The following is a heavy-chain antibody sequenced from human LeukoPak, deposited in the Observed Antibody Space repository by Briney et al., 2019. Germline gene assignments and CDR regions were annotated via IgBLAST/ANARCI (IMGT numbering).Heavy chain of an antibody. CDR2: INHSGRT. V-gene: IGHV4-34*01. J-gene: IGHJ6*03. CDR3: AREDYYYMDV. Sequence: SETLSLTCAVYGGSFSGYYWSWIRQSPGKGLEWIGEINHSGRTKYSPSLKSRVAMSVDTSKNQFSLKLSSVTAADTAVYYCAREDYYYMDVWGKGTTVTISS. CDR1: GGSFSGYY.